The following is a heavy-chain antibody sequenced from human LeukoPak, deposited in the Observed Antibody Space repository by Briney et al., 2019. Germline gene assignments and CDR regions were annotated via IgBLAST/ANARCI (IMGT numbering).Heavy chain of an antibody. CDR1: GYTFTSYG. D-gene: IGHD4-17*01. CDR3: AGDPYGDYVTHFDY. CDR2: ISAYNGNT. J-gene: IGHJ4*02. Sequence: ASVKVSCKASGYTFTSYGISWVRQAPGQGLEWMGWISAYNGNTNYAQKLQGRVTMTTDTSTSTAYMELRSLRSDDTAVYYCAGDPYGDYVTHFDYWGQGTLVTVSS. V-gene: IGHV1-18*01.